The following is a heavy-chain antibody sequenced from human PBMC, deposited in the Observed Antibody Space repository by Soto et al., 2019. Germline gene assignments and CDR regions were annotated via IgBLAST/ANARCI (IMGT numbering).Heavy chain of an antibody. CDR3: AKDPPTTGTTFDY. CDR2: INKSGGST. Sequence: GVSLRLSCAASGFTFSSFAMSWVRQAPGKGLEWVSTINKSGGSTYYADSVKGRFTIPRDNSKNMLFLQINGLRAEDTAVYYCAKDPPTTGTTFDYWGRGTLVTVSS. J-gene: IGHJ4*02. D-gene: IGHD1-1*01. CDR1: GFTFSSFA. V-gene: IGHV3-23*01.